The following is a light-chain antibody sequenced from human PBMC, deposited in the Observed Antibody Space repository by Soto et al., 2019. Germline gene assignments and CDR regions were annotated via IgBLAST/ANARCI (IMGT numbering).Light chain of an antibody. Sequence: SYELTQPPSVSVAPRKTARITCGGNNIGSKSVHWYQQKPGQAPVLVIYYDSYRPSGIPERFSGSNSGNTATLTISRVEAGDEADYYCQVWDSSSDHSVFGGGTPLTVL. CDR1: NIGSKS. CDR3: QVWDSSSDHSV. CDR2: YDS. V-gene: IGLV3-21*04. J-gene: IGLJ7*01.